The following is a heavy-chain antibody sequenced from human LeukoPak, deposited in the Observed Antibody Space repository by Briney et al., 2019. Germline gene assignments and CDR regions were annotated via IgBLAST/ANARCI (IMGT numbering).Heavy chain of an antibody. Sequence: SVKVSCKVSGYTLTELSMHWVRQAPGKGLEWMGGFDPEDGETIYAQKFQGRVTMTEDTSTDTAYMELSSLRSEDTAVYYCARVTHPGIAVAGKRAYYFDYWGQGTLVTVSS. CDR1: GYTLTELS. J-gene: IGHJ4*02. D-gene: IGHD6-19*01. CDR3: ARVTHPGIAVAGKRAYYFDY. V-gene: IGHV1-24*01. CDR2: FDPEDGET.